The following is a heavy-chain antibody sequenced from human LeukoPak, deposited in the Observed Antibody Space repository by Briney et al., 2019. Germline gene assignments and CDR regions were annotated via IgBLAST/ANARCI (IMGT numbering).Heavy chain of an antibody. Sequence: AGGSLRLSCAASGFTFSSYSMNWVRQAPGKGLEWVANIKQDGSEKYYVDSVKGRFTISRDNAKNSLYLQMNSLRAEDTAVYYCARFGYSSGPPDYWGQGTLVTVSS. CDR2: IKQDGSEK. D-gene: IGHD6-19*01. V-gene: IGHV3-7*01. CDR1: GFTFSSYS. CDR3: ARFGYSSGPPDY. J-gene: IGHJ4*02.